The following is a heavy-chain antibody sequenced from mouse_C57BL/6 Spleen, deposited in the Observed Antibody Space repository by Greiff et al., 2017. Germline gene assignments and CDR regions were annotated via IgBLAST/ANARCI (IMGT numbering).Heavy chain of an antibody. J-gene: IGHJ3*01. CDR3: APIYDGYSWFAY. V-gene: IGHV1-4*01. CDR2: INPSSGYT. Sequence: QVQLQQSGAELARPGASVKMSCKASGYTFTSYTMHWVKQRPGQGLEWIGYINPSSGYTKYNQKFKDKATLTADKSSSTAYMQLSSLTSEDSAVYYCAPIYDGYSWFAYWGQGTLVTVSA. D-gene: IGHD2-3*01. CDR1: GYTFTSYT.